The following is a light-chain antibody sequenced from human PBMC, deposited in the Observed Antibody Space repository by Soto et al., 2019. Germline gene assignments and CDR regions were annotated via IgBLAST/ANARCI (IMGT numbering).Light chain of an antibody. J-gene: IGLJ2*01. CDR1: SSDVGSYNL. V-gene: IGLV2-23*03. Sequence: QSVLTQPASVSGSPGQSITISCTGTSSDVGSYNLVSWYQQHPGKAPKLMIYEGSKRPSGVSNRFSGSKSGNTASLTISGLQAEDEADYYCCSYAGSSTFVSVVFGGGTKLTVL. CDR3: CSYAGSSTFVSVV. CDR2: EGS.